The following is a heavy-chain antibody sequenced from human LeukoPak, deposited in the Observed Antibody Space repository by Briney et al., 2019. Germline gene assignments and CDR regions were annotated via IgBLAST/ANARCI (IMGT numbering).Heavy chain of an antibody. Sequence: SETLSLTCTVSGGSISSYYWSWIRQPPGKGLEWIGYIYYSGSTNYNPYLKSRVTISVDTSKNQFSLKLSSVTAADTAVYYCARGAVLRYFDWLGWFDPWGQGTLVTVSS. V-gene: IGHV4-59*01. CDR1: GGSISSYY. CDR2: IYYSGST. J-gene: IGHJ5*02. D-gene: IGHD3-9*01. CDR3: ARGAVLRYFDWLGWFDP.